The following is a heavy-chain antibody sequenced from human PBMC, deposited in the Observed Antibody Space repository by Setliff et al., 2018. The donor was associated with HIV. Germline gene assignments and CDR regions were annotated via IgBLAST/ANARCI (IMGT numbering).Heavy chain of an antibody. CDR3: ARANGGYSYGLRGGMDV. V-gene: IGHV4-59*08. CDR2: IYYSGST. Sequence: ASETLSLTCTVSGGSISSYYWSWIRQPPGKGLEWIGYIYYSGSTNYNPSLKSRVTISVDTSKNQFSLKLSSVTAADTAVYYCARANGGYSYGLRGGMDVWGQGTTVTVSS. CDR1: GGSISSYY. J-gene: IGHJ6*02. D-gene: IGHD5-18*01.